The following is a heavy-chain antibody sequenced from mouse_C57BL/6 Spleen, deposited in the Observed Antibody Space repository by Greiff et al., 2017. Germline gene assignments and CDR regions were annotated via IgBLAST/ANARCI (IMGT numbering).Heavy chain of an antibody. J-gene: IGHJ4*01. CDR1: GYAFSSSW. D-gene: IGHD3-2*02. CDR2: IYPGDGDT. V-gene: IGHV1-82*01. CDR3: AREGWRAQATLAMDY. Sequence: QVQLQQSGPELVKPGASVKISCKASGYAFSSSWMHWVKQRPGKGLEWIGRIYPGDGDTNYNGQFKGKATLTADKSSSTAYMQLRSLTSEASAVYFGAREGWRAQATLAMDYWGQGTSVTVSS.